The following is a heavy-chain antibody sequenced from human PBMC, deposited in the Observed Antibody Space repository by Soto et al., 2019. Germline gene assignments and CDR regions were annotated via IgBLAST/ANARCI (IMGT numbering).Heavy chain of an antibody. V-gene: IGHV2-5*01. CDR2: IYWNDDK. Sequence: QITLKESGPTLVKPTQTLTLTCTFSGFSLSTSGVGVGWIRQPQGKALEWLALIYWNDDKRYSPSLKSRLTITKDTSKNQVVLTMTNMDPVDTATYYCAHIRYYYDSSGYSLRDYWGQGTLVTVSS. D-gene: IGHD3-22*01. J-gene: IGHJ4*02. CDR1: GFSLSTSGVG. CDR3: AHIRYYYDSSGYSLRDY.